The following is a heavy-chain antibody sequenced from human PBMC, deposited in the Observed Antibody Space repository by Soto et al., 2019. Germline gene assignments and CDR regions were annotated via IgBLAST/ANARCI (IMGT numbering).Heavy chain of an antibody. CDR2: IYYSGST. D-gene: IGHD2-21*02. V-gene: IGHV4-61*01. J-gene: IGHJ6*02. CDR3: ARDLLGDDYNYGMDV. Sequence: QVQLQESGPGLVKPSETLSLTCTVSGGSVSSGSYYWSWIRQPPGKGLEWIGYIYYSGSTNYNPSLKSRVTISVDTSKNQFSLKLSSVTAADTAVYYCARDLLGDDYNYGMDVWGQGTTVTVSS. CDR1: GGSVSSGSYY.